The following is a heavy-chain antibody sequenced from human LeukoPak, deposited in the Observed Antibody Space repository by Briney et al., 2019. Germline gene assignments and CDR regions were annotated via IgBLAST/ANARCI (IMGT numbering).Heavy chain of an antibody. D-gene: IGHD2-8*01. CDR2: IYYSGST. CDR1: GGSIGSSSYY. J-gene: IGHJ4*02. V-gene: IGHV4-39*07. Sequence: SETLSLTCTVSGGSIGSSSYYWGWIRQPPGKGLEWIGSIYYSGSTYYNPSLKSRVTISVDTSKNQFSLKLSSVTAADTAVYYCARDGVRGVYFDYWGQGTLVTVSS. CDR3: ARDGVRGVYFDY.